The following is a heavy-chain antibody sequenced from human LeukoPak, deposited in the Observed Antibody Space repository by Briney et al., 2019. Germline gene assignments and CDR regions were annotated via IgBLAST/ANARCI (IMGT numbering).Heavy chain of an antibody. CDR3: AELGITMIGGV. CDR2: ISSSSSTI. CDR1: GLTISSYN. J-gene: IGHJ6*04. D-gene: IGHD3-10*02. Sequence: PGGSLRLSCAASGLTISSYNMNWVRQAPGKGLQWVSYISSSSSTIYYADSVKGRFTISRDNAKNSLYLQMNSLRAEDTAVYYCAELGITMIGGVWGKGTMVTISS. V-gene: IGHV3-48*04.